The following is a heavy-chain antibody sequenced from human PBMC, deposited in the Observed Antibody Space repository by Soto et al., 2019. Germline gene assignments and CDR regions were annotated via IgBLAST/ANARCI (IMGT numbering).Heavy chain of an antibody. V-gene: IGHV3-53*04. D-gene: IGHD4-17*01. CDR3: ASRHTVTQSYYYYYYMDV. CDR2: IYSGGST. J-gene: IGHJ6*03. CDR1: GFTVSSNY. Sequence: GGSLRLSCAASGFTVSSNYMSWVRQAPGKGLEWVSVIYSGGSTYYADSVKGRFTISRHNSKNTLYLQMNSLRAEDTAVYYCASRHTVTQSYYYYYYMDVWGKGTTVTVSS.